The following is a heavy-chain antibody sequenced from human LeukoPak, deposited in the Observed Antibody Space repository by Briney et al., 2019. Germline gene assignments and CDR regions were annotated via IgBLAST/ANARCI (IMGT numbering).Heavy chain of an antibody. CDR3: ASWRYYDFWSGYYTGDAFDI. D-gene: IGHD3-3*01. Sequence: GESLKISCKGSGYSFTSYWIGWVRQMPGKGLEWMGIIYPGDSDTRYSPSFQGQVTISADKSISTAYLQWSSLKASDTAMHYCASWRYYDFWSGYYTGDAFDIWGQGTMVTVSS. CDR2: IYPGDSDT. CDR1: GYSFTSYW. J-gene: IGHJ3*02. V-gene: IGHV5-51*01.